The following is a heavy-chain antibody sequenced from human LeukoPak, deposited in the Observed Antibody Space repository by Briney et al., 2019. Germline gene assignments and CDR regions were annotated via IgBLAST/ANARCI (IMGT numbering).Heavy chain of an antibody. CDR1: GFTFSSYG. D-gene: IGHD2-2*01. V-gene: IGHV3-30*18. Sequence: PGGSLRLSCAASGFTFSSYGMHWVRQAPGKGLEWVAVISYDGSNKYYADSVKGRFTISRDNSKNTLYLQMNSLRAEDTAAYYCAKDMRIVVVPATIGYWGQGTLVTVSS. J-gene: IGHJ4*02. CDR3: AKDMRIVVVPATIGY. CDR2: ISYDGSNK.